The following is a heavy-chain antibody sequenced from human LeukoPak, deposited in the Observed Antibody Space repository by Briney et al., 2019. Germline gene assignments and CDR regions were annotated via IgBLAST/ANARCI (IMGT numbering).Heavy chain of an antibody. CDR1: GFSFSSYE. CDR2: ISSGGTTI. CDR3: ARGYAGTLFY. J-gene: IGHJ4*02. V-gene: IGHV3-48*03. Sequence: GGSLRLSCAASGFSFSSYEMNWVRQAPGKGLEWVSYISSGGTTIYYADSVKGRFTVSRDNAKNSLYLQMSSLRVEDTGVYYCARGYAGTLFYWGQGTLVTVSS. D-gene: IGHD4-23*01.